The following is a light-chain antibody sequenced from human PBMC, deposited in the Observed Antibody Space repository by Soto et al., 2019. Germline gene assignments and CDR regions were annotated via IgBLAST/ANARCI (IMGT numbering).Light chain of an antibody. CDR1: QNIGNL. J-gene: IGKJ2*03. Sequence: DIEMTQSPSTLSASVGDRVTVTCRASQNIGNLLAWYQQKPGKAPNLLISDASNLEIGVPSRFSGSGSETEFTLTITSLQPEDFATYYCQQYNSYVYSFGRGTKLEI. CDR3: QQYNSYVYS. CDR2: DAS. V-gene: IGKV1-5*01.